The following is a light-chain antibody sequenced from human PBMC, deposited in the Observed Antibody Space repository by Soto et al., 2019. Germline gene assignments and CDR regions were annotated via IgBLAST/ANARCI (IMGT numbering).Light chain of an antibody. CDR2: GAI. J-gene: IGKJ4*01. CDR3: QPYNIYPLI. CDR1: QSVFSSS. Sequence: EIVLTQSPGTLPLSPGERATLSCRASQSVFSSSLAWYQQKPGQAPRLLIYGAINRATGIPDRFSGSGSGTKFTLTISSLQPDDFATYYCQPYNIYPLIFGGGTKVDNK. V-gene: IGKV3-20*01.